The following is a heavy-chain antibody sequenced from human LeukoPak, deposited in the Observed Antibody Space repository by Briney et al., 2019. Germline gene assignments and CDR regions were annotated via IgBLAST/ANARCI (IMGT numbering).Heavy chain of an antibody. CDR2: ISGSGGST. Sequence: PGGSLRLSCAASGFTFSSYAMSWVRQAPGKGLEWVSAISGSGGSTYYADSVKGRFTISRDNSKNTLYLQMSSLRAEDTAVYHCAKPRDGYKQVFDYWGQGTLVTVSS. V-gene: IGHV3-23*01. D-gene: IGHD5-24*01. CDR1: GFTFSSYA. J-gene: IGHJ4*02. CDR3: AKPRDGYKQVFDY.